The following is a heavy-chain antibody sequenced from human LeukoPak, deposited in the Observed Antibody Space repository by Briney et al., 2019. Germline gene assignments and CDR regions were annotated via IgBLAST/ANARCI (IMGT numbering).Heavy chain of an antibody. CDR1: GGSLSGYY. V-gene: IGHV4-34*01. CDR3: ARVRYSSSRGGFQH. J-gene: IGHJ1*01. Sequence: SETLSLTCAVYGGSLSGYYWSWIRQPPGKGLEWIGEINHSGSTNYNPSLKSRVTISGDTSKNQFSLNLRSVTAADTAVYCCARVRYSSSRGGFQHWGQGTLVTVSS. CDR2: INHSGST. D-gene: IGHD6-13*01.